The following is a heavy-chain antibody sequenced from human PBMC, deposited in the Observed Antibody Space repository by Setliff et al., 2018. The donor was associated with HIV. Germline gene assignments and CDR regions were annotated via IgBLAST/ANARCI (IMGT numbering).Heavy chain of an antibody. J-gene: IGHJ2*01. CDR3: ARETNASGSLTAYWYFDL. Sequence: SETLSLTCTVSGGSISSGDYYWTWIRQPPGKGLEWIGYIYNSGSTYYEPSLRGRVTISIDRSKNQFSLKPNSVTAADTAVYYCARETNASGSLTAYWYFDLWGRGTLVTVSS. CDR2: IYNSGST. CDR1: GGSISSGDYY. D-gene: IGHD3-10*01. V-gene: IGHV4-30-4*08.